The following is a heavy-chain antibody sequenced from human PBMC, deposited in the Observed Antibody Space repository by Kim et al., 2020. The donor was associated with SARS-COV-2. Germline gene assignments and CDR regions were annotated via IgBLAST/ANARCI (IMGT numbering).Heavy chain of an antibody. V-gene: IGHV3-23*01. D-gene: IGHD3-10*01. J-gene: IGHJ4*02. CDR3: ARATYKKYYFDY. Sequence: YYADSVKGRFTNSRDDAKNTVYLQMSSLRADDTAVYYCARATYKKYYFDYWGQGTLVTVSS.